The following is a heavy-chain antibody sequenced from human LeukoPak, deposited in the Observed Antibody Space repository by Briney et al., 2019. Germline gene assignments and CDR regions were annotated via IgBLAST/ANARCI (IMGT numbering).Heavy chain of an antibody. CDR3: AQFGPGMAVGDY. Sequence: GGSLRLSCVASGFTCSSYAMSWVRQAPGKGLEWVSAISDSRTSTYYADSVKGRFTISRDNSKNTLYLQMNSLRAEDTAVYYCAQFGPGMAVGDYWGQGTLVTVSS. J-gene: IGHJ4*02. CDR2: ISDSRTST. CDR1: GFTCSSYA. D-gene: IGHD2-8*01. V-gene: IGHV3-23*01.